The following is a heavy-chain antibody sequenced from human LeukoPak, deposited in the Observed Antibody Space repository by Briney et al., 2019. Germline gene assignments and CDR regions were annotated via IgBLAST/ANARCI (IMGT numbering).Heavy chain of an antibody. D-gene: IGHD3-22*01. J-gene: IGHJ4*02. V-gene: IGHV1-46*01. Sequence: ASVKVSCKASGYTFTSYYMHWVRQAPGQGFEWMGIINPSGGSTSYAQKFQGRVTMTRDTSTSTVYMELSSLRSEDTAVYYCARGHTPSYYYDSSGYYYVNWGQGTLVTVSS. CDR2: INPSGGST. CDR3: ARGHTPSYYYDSSGYYYVN. CDR1: GYTFTSYY.